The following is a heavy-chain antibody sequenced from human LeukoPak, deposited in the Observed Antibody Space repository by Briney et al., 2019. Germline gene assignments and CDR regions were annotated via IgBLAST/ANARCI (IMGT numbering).Heavy chain of an antibody. Sequence: PGGSLRLSCAASGFTFSSYEMNWVRQAPGKGLEWVSYISSSGSTIYYADSVKGRFTISRDNARNSLYLQMNSLRAEDTAVYYCARDSGSGWYQAEYFQDWGQGTLVTDSS. D-gene: IGHD6-19*01. CDR2: ISSSGSTI. J-gene: IGHJ1*01. V-gene: IGHV3-48*03. CDR1: GFTFSSYE. CDR3: ARDSGSGWYQAEYFQD.